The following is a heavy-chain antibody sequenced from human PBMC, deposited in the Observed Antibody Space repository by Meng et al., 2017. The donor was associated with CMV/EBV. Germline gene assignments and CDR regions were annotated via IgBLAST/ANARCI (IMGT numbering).Heavy chain of an antibody. CDR1: GGSFSGYY. CDR3: ARGPTYYYYYGMDV. J-gene: IGHJ6*02. Sequence: SETLSLTCAVYGGSFSGYYWSWIRQPPGKGLEWIGEINHSGSTNYNPSLKSRVTISVDTSKNQLSLKLSSVTAADTAVYYCARGPTYYYYYGMDVWGQGTTVTVSS. V-gene: IGHV4-34*01. CDR2: INHSGST.